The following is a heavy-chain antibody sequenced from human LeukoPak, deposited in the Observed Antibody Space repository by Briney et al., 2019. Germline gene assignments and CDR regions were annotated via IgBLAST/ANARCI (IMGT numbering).Heavy chain of an antibody. V-gene: IGHV3-15*01. CDR3: TTDHATMVTTWYYFDY. Sequence: GGSLRLSCAASGFTVSSNYMSWVRQAPGKGLEWVGRIKSKSDGGTTDYGAPVKGRFTISRDDSENTLYLQMNSLKTEDTAVYYCTTDHATMVTTWYYFDYWGQGTLVTVSS. CDR2: IKSKSDGGTT. J-gene: IGHJ4*02. D-gene: IGHD4-17*01. CDR1: GFTVSSNY.